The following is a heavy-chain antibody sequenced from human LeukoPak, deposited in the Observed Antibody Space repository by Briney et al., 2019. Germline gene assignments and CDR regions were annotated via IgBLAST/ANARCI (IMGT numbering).Heavy chain of an antibody. V-gene: IGHV3-23*01. CDR2: ISGSGGST. D-gene: IGHD3-10*01. CDR1: GFTFSSYA. Sequence: GGSLRLSCAASGFTFSSYAMSWVRQAPGKGLEWVSAISGSGGSTHYADSVKGRFTISRDNSKNTLYLQMNSLRAEDTAVYYCARVYYYTSGSRWGDYFDYWGQGTLVTVSS. CDR3: ARVYYYTSGSRWGDYFDY. J-gene: IGHJ4*02.